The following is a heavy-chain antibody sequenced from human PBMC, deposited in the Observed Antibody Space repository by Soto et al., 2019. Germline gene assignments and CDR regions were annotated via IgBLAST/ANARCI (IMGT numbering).Heavy chain of an antibody. D-gene: IGHD4-17*01. V-gene: IGHV4-39*01. CDR3: ARRSTVTYDY. CDR2: FYYSQST. CDR1: GGSLTSNTYY. Sequence: SETLSLTCTVSGGSLTSNTYYWGWIRQPPGKGLEWIGSFYYSQSTYFNPSLKSRVTISVETSKNQYSLKLSAVTAADTAVYYCARRSTVTYDYWGHGILVTYSS. J-gene: IGHJ4*01.